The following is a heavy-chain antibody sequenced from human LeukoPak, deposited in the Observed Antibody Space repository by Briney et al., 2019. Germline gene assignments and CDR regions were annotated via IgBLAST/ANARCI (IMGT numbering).Heavy chain of an antibody. D-gene: IGHD2-21*02. V-gene: IGHV3-13*01. CDR1: GFTFSSYD. Sequence: GGSLRLSCAVSGFTFSSYDMHWVRQVTGKGLEWVSAIDIASYTYYTGSVKGRFNISRENVKNSLYLQMNRLRAGDTAVYYCARGLGGGDCYSKRAFGYFQHWGQGTLVTVSS. CDR3: ARGLGGGDCYSKRAFGYFQH. CDR2: IDIASYT. J-gene: IGHJ1*01.